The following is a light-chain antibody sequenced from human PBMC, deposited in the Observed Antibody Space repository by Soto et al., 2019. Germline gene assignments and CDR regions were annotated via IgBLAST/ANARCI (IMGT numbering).Light chain of an antibody. CDR2: GAF. V-gene: IGKV3-20*01. J-gene: IGKJ1*01. CDR1: QSVSNNY. CDR3: QQYGSSGT. Sequence: DIVLTQSPGTLSLSAGERATFSCRASQSVSNNYLAWYQQKPGQAPRLLIYGAFKRATGIPDRFSGSGSGTDFTLTISRLEPEDFAVYYCQQYGSSGTFGQGTKVDIK.